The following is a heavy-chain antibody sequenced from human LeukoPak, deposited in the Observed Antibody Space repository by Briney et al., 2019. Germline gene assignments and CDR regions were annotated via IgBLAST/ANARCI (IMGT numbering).Heavy chain of an antibody. D-gene: IGHD3-22*01. Sequence: TGGSLRLSCAASGFTFSSYAMSWVRQAPGKGLEWVSAISGSGGSTYYADSVKGRFTISRDNSKNTLYLQMNSLRAEDTAVYYCAKVRNFYYGSSGYYGYWGQGTLVTVSS. CDR3: AKVRNFYYGSSGYYGY. J-gene: IGHJ4*02. CDR2: ISGSGGST. V-gene: IGHV3-23*01. CDR1: GFTFSSYA.